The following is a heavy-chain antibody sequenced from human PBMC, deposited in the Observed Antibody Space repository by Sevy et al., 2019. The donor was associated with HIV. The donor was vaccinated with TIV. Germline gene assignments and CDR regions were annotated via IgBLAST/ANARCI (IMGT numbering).Heavy chain of an antibody. V-gene: IGHV3-48*03. CDR2: ISNTGSSI. Sequence: HGGSLRLSCAASGFTFSSYEMNWVRQAPGKGLEWVSYISNTGSSIYYSDSVKGRFTMSRDNAKNSLYLQMNSLRGEDTAVYYCARDLPPSATTVSHFDYWGRGTLVTVSS. CDR3: ARDLPPSATTVSHFDY. J-gene: IGHJ4*02. CDR1: GFTFSSYE. D-gene: IGHD4-17*01.